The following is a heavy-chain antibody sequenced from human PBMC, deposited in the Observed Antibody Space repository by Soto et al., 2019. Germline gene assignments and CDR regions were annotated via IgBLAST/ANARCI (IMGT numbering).Heavy chain of an antibody. CDR3: ARVGYCSSTSCYYYYYYYYMDV. CDR1: GFTFSSYW. V-gene: IGHV3-7*01. D-gene: IGHD2-2*01. J-gene: IGHJ6*03. CDR2: IKQDGSEK. Sequence: GGSLRLSCAASGFTFSSYWMSWVRQAPGKGLEWVANIKQDGSEKYYVDSVKGRFTISRDNAKNSLYLQMNSLRAEDTAVYYCARVGYCSSTSCYYYYYYYYMDVWGKGTTVTVS.